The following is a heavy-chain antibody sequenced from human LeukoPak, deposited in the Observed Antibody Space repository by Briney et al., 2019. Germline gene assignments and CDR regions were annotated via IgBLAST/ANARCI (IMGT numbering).Heavy chain of an antibody. Sequence: VSSVKVSCKASGYTFITYSIPWVRQAPGQGLEWMGWINPSSGGTKYAEKFQDRVTLTRDTSNSTAFMELNSLRSDDTAVFYCARAYNWDDSTLSFRGTWVEFDYWGQGTLVTVSS. CDR2: INPSSGGT. J-gene: IGHJ4*02. V-gene: IGHV1-2*02. CDR3: ARAYNWDDSTLSFRGTWVEFDY. D-gene: IGHD1-1*01. CDR1: GYTFITYS.